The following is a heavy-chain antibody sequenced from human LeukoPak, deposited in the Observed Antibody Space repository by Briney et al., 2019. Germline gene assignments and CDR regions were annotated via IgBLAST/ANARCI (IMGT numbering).Heavy chain of an antibody. V-gene: IGHV3-23*01. CDR1: GFTFSNYD. Sequence: GGSLRLSCAASGFTFSNYDMSWVRRAPRKGLEWVSTVIGSGSSTYYADSVKGRFTISRDNSKSTLYLQMNSLRDEDTAIYYCTKDHDSTGLYQDRDYWGQGTLVTISS. D-gene: IGHD6-19*01. J-gene: IGHJ4*02. CDR3: TKDHDSTGLYQDRDY. CDR2: VIGSGSST.